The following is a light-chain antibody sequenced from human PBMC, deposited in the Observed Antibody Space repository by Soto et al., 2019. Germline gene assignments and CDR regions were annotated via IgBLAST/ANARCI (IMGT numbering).Light chain of an antibody. J-gene: IGLJ1*01. Sequence: QSVLTQTPSVSGAPGQRVTISCTGSSSNIGAGYAVYWYQQLPGTAPKLLIYGNGNRPSGVPDRFSGSKSGTSASLAITGLQAEDEADYYCQSYDNSLSGYVFGTGTKLTVL. V-gene: IGLV1-40*01. CDR2: GNG. CDR1: SSNIGAGYA. CDR3: QSYDNSLSGYV.